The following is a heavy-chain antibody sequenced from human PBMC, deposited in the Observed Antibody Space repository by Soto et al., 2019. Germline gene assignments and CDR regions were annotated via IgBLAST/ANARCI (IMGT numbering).Heavy chain of an antibody. Sequence: QVQLVESGGGLVKPGGSLRLSCAASGFTFSDYYMSWIRQAPGKGLEWVAVISYDGSNKYYADSVKGRFTISRDNSKNTLYLQMNSLRAEDTAVYYCAKDGLGGSYFDYWGQGTLVTVSS. CDR1: GFTFSDYY. CDR3: AKDGLGGSYFDY. CDR2: ISYDGSNK. J-gene: IGHJ4*02. D-gene: IGHD2-15*01. V-gene: IGHV3-30*18.